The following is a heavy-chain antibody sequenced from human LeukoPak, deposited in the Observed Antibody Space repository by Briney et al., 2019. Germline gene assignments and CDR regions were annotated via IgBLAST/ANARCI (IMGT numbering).Heavy chain of an antibody. CDR1: GFTFSSYA. V-gene: IGHV3-23*01. D-gene: IGHD5-18*01. J-gene: IGHJ4*02. Sequence: PGGSLRLSCAASGFTFSSYAMSWVRQAPGKGLEWVSAISGSGGSTYYADSVKGRFTIARDNSKHTLYLQMNSLRAEDTAVYYCARVGIQLWTWNYLDYWGQGTLVTVSS. CDR3: ARVGIQLWTWNYLDY. CDR2: ISGSGGST.